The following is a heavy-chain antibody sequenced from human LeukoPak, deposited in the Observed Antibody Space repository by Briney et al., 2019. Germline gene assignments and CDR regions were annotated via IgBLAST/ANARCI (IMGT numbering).Heavy chain of an antibody. V-gene: IGHV4-38-2*02. Sequence: SETLFLTCTVPRYSISNNYYWGWIRQPPGKGLEWIGSIYHSGSTYDNPSRGSRVTISVDSSKNQFSLKLNSVTAADAAVYYCARGSPILRLLEWLVWGQGTLVTVSS. CDR3: ARGSPILRLLEWLV. D-gene: IGHD3-3*01. CDR2: IYHSGST. J-gene: IGHJ4*02. CDR1: RYSISNNYY.